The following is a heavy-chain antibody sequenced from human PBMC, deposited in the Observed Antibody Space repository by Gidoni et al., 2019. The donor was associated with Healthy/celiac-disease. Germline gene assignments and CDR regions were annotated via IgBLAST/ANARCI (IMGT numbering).Heavy chain of an antibody. J-gene: IGHJ5*02. V-gene: IGHV3-7*03. CDR2: IKQDGSEK. D-gene: IGHD6-13*01. CDR3: ARESGYSSSWYNWFDP. CDR1: GFTFRSYW. Sequence: EVQLVESGGGLVLPGGSLRLSCAASGFTFRSYWMSWVRQAPGKGLVWVANIKQDGSEKYYVDAVKGRFNISRDNAKNSLYLQMNSLRAEDTAVYYCARESGYSSSWYNWFDPWGQGTLVTVSS.